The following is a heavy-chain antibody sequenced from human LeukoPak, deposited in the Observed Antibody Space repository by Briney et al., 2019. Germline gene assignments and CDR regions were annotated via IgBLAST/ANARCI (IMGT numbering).Heavy chain of an antibody. J-gene: IGHJ5*02. Sequence: SETLSLTCTVSGGSISTYYWSWIRQPPGKGLEWIGYIYYTGGTNYSPSLKSRVTISVDTSKNQFSLKLSSVTAADTAVYYCARAKRDWFDPWGQGTLVTVSS. CDR2: IYYTGGT. D-gene: IGHD5-24*01. CDR1: GGSISTYY. V-gene: IGHV4-59*08. CDR3: ARAKRDWFDP.